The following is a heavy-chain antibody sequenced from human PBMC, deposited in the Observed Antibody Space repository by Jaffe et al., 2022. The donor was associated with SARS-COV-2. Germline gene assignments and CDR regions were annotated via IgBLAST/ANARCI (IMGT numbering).Heavy chain of an antibody. J-gene: IGHJ4*02. CDR3: ARDGRHRVMRYSYGSPDY. CDR2: IWYDGSNK. V-gene: IGHV3-33*01. Sequence: QVQLVESGGGVVQPGRSLRLSCAASGFTFSSYGMHWVRQAPGKGLEWVAVIWYDGSNKYYADSVKGRFTISRDNSKNTLYLQMNSLRAEDTAVYYCARDGRHRVMRYSYGSPDYWGQGTLVTVSS. CDR1: GFTFSSYG. D-gene: IGHD5-18*01.